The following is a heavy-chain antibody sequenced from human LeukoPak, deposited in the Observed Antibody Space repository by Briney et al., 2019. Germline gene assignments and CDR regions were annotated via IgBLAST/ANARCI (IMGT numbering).Heavy chain of an antibody. CDR2: IYTSGST. J-gene: IGHJ5*02. V-gene: IGHV4-61*02. CDR3: ASEHMAYYYDSSGLPFDP. Sequence: SETLSLTCTVSSGSFSSGSYCWSWIRQPAGKGLEWIGRIYTSGSTNYNPSLKSRVTISLDTSKNRISLKLSSVTAADTAVYYCASEHMAYYYDSSGLPFDPWGQGTLVTVSS. CDR1: SGSFSSGSYC. D-gene: IGHD3-22*01.